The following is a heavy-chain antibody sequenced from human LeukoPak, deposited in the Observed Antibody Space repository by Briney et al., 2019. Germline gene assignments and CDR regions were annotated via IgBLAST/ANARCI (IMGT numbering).Heavy chain of an antibody. D-gene: IGHD3-3*01. V-gene: IGHV3-33*01. CDR2: IWYDGSNK. J-gene: IGHJ4*02. CDR1: GFTFSSYG. CDR3: AREFWSGPPDY. Sequence: GGSLRLSCAASGFTFSSYGMHWVRQAPGKGLEWVAVIWYDGSNKYYADSVKGRFTNSRDNSKNTLYLQMNSLRAEDTAVYYCAREFWSGPPDYWGQGTLVTVSS.